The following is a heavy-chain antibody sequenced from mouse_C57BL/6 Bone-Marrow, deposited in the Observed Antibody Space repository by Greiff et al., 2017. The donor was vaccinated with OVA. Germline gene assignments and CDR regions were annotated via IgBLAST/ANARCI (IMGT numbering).Heavy chain of an antibody. CDR1: GYSITSGYY. CDR2: ISYDGSN. J-gene: IGHJ1*03. V-gene: IGHV3-6*01. D-gene: IGHD4-1*01. CDR3: ARDGTNDV. Sequence: EVKLMESGPGLVKPSQSLSLTCSVTGYSITSGYYWNWIRQFPGNKLEWMGYISYDGSNNYNPSLKNRISITRDTSKNQFFLKLNSVTTEDTATYYRARDGTNDVWGTGTTVTVSS.